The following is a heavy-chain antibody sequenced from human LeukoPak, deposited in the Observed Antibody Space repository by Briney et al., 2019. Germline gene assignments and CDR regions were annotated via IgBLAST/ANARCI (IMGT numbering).Heavy chain of an antibody. D-gene: IGHD3-22*01. J-gene: IGHJ3*02. Sequence: GESLKISCKGSGYSFTSYWIGWVRQMPGKGLEWMGIIYPGDSDTRYSPSFQGQVTISADKSISTAYLQWSSLKASDTAMYYCARRESAVYYDSSGYYSAGAFDIWGQGTMVTVSS. CDR2: IYPGDSDT. CDR1: GYSFTSYW. CDR3: ARRESAVYYDSSGYYSAGAFDI. V-gene: IGHV5-51*01.